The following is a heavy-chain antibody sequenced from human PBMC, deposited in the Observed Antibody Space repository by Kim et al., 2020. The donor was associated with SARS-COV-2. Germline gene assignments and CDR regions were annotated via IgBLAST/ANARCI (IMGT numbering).Heavy chain of an antibody. CDR3: AKDISNDYVWGSYRSYGFVY. CDR2: ISWNSGSI. CDR1: GFTFDDYA. J-gene: IGHJ4*02. Sequence: GGSLRLSCTASGFTFDDYAMHWVRQAPGKGLEWVSGISWNSGSIGYADSVKGRFTISRDNAKNSLYLQMNSLRAEDTALYYCAKDISNDYVWGSYRSYGFVYWGQGTLVTVSS. D-gene: IGHD3-16*02. V-gene: IGHV3-9*01.